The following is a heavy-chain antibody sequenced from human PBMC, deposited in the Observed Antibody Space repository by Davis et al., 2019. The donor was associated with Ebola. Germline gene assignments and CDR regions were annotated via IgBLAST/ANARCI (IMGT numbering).Heavy chain of an antibody. J-gene: IGHJ3*02. CDR1: GISFSNYG. V-gene: IGHV3-30*18. Sequence: PGGSLRLSCAASGISFSNYGMFWVRQAPGKVLHWLAVISPDGSDKNYADSGKGRFTISRDNSKNTLDLQMNSLRPEDTAVYYCVKTRSNWWNDALEIWGRGTMVIVSS. CDR2: ISPDGSDK. D-gene: IGHD2-8*02. CDR3: VKTRSNWWNDALEI.